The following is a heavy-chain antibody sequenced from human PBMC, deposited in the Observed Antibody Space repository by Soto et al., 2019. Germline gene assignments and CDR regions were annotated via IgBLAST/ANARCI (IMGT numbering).Heavy chain of an antibody. CDR3: ARVLTAADYYYYGMDV. CDR1: GGSISSYY. Sequence: SETLSLTCTVSGGSISSYYWSWIRQPPGKGLEWIGYIYYSGSTNYNPSLKSQETKSEDTSKNKISIKMRSMTTTDTAVYYCARVLTAADYYYYGMDVWGQGTTVTVS. V-gene: IGHV4-59*01. D-gene: IGHD2-15*01. CDR2: IYYSGST. J-gene: IGHJ6*02.